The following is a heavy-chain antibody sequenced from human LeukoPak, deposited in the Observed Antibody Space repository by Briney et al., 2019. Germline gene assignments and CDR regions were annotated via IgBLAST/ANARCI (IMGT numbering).Heavy chain of an antibody. CDR3: ARPPYSSSWDPGWFDP. CDR2: ISSSSDYT. D-gene: IGHD6-13*01. J-gene: IGHJ5*02. CDR1: GFXFSDYY. V-gene: IGHV3-11*06. Sequence: GGSLRLSCVASGFXFSDYYMSWIRQAPGKGLEWVSYISSSSDYTNYADSVRGRFTISRDNAKNSLYLQMNSLRAEDTAVYYCARPPYSSSWDPGWFDPWGQGTLITVSS.